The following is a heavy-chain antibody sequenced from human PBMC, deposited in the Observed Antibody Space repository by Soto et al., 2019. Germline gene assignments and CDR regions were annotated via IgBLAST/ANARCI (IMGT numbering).Heavy chain of an antibody. Sequence: GGSLRLSCAASGFTFSSYGMHWVRQAPGKGLESVASISGSDNRVFYADSVKGRFTVSRDNSKNTLYLQMNSLRVEDSAVYYCAKILSVTTNYWHGMDVWGQGTTVTVSS. V-gene: IGHV3-23*01. CDR3: AKILSVTTNYWHGMDV. D-gene: IGHD4-17*01. CDR2: ISGSDNRV. CDR1: GFTFSSYG. J-gene: IGHJ6*02.